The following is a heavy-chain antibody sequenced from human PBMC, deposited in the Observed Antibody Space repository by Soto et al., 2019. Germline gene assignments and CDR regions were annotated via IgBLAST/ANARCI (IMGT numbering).Heavy chain of an antibody. V-gene: IGHV1-46*01. Sequence: ASVKVSCKASGNSFTTYYMHWVRQAPGQGLEWMGIINPSGGSTSYAQKFQGRVTMTRDTSTSTVYMELSSLRSEDTAVYYCARDLIAVAGNNGFDPWGQGTLVTVSS. CDR1: GNSFTTYY. J-gene: IGHJ5*02. D-gene: IGHD6-19*01. CDR2: INPSGGST. CDR3: ARDLIAVAGNNGFDP.